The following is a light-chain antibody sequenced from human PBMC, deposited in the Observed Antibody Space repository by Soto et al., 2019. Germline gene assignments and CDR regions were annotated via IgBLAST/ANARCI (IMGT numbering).Light chain of an antibody. CDR3: QQRSGSPPTWT. J-gene: IGKJ1*01. CDR1: QRISGYS. V-gene: IGKV3-20*01. Sequence: EIVLTQSPGTLSLSPGETATLSCRASQRISGYSLACYQQKPGQSPRLLIYDVSNRPTGIPDRFSGSGSGTDFTLTISRLEPEDFAVYYCQQRSGSPPTWTFGQGTKVEIK. CDR2: DVS.